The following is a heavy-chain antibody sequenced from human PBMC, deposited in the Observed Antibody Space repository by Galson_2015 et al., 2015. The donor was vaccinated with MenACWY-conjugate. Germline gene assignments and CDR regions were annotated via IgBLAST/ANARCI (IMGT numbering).Heavy chain of an antibody. CDR1: GFTFSSYA. D-gene: IGHD3-22*01. CDR3: ASIVTRATMYYYDRGVGMDV. Sequence: SLRLSCAASGFTFSSYAMSWVRQAPGKGLEWVSAISGSGGSTYYADSVKGRFTISRDNSKNTPYLQMNSLRAEDTAVYYCASIVTRATMYYYDRGVGMDVWGQGTTVTVSS. V-gene: IGHV3-23*01. J-gene: IGHJ6*02. CDR2: ISGSGGST.